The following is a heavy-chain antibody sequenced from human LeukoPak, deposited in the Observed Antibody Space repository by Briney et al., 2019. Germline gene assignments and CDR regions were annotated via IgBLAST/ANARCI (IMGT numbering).Heavy chain of an antibody. D-gene: IGHD3-22*01. CDR3: AREGYDSSGYYRNG. CDR2: ISYDGSNK. Sequence: GGSLRLACAASGFTFSSYGMHWVRQAPGKGLEWVAVISYDGSNKYYADSVKGRFTISRDNSKNTLYLQMNSLRAEDTAVYYCAREGYDSSGYYRNGWGQGTLVTVSS. V-gene: IGHV3-30*03. CDR1: GFTFSSYG. J-gene: IGHJ4*02.